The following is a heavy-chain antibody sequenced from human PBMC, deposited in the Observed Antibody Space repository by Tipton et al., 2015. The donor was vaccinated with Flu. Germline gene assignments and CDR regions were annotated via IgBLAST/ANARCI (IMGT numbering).Heavy chain of an antibody. CDR2: MYTSGTT. J-gene: IGHJ5*02. CDR3: ARDNRYDSSSLNWFDP. Sequence: TLSLTCTVSGASISSGSFYWTWIRQPAGKGLEWIGRMYTSGTTNYNPSLKSRVTISVDTSKNQFSLKLSSVTAADTAVYYCARDNRYDSSSLNWFDPWGQGPLVTVSS. V-gene: IGHV4-61*02. CDR1: GASISSGSFY. D-gene: IGHD3-22*01.